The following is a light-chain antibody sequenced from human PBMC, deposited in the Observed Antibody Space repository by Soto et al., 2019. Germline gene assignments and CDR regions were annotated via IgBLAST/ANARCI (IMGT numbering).Light chain of an antibody. J-gene: IGKJ2*01. CDR2: GTS. CDR1: QSVSSSY. V-gene: IGKV3-20*01. CDR3: QQYDSSLYT. Sequence: EIVLTQSPGTLSLSPGERATLSCRASQSVSSSYLAWYQQKPGQAPRLLIYGTSTRATGIPDRFSGSGSGTDFTLTISRLEPEDFAVYYCQQYDSSLYTFAQGTKPEIK.